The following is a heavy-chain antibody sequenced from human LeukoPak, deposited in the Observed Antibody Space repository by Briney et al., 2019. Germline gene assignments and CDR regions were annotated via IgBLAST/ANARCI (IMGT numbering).Heavy chain of an antibody. CDR1: GGSFSGYY. D-gene: IGHD6-19*01. J-gene: IGHJ4*02. Sequence: KPSETLSLTCAVYGGSFSGYYWSWIRQPPGKGLEWIGYIYYSGSTNYNPSLKSRVTISVDTSKNQFSLKLSSVTAADTAVYYCARGQWPGSDWGQGTLVTVSS. CDR2: IYYSGST. CDR3: ARGQWPGSD. V-gene: IGHV4-59*01.